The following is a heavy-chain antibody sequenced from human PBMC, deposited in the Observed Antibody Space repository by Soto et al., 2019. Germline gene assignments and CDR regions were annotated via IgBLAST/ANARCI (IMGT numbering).Heavy chain of an antibody. CDR1: GGSISSYY. V-gene: IGHV4-59*01. D-gene: IGHD3-3*01. CDR3: ARTYYDFWSGYYGYFDY. CDR2: IYYSGST. J-gene: IGHJ4*02. Sequence: SETLSLTCTVSGGSISSYYWSWIRQPPRKGLEWIGYIYYSGSTNYNPSLKSRVTISVDTSKNQFSLKLSSVTAADTAVYYCARTYYDFWSGYYGYFDYWGQGTLVTVSS.